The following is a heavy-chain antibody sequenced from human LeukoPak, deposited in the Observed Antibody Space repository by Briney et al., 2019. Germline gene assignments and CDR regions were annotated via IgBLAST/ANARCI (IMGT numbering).Heavy chain of an antibody. J-gene: IGHJ5*01. V-gene: IGHV4-59*01. CDR3: ERDISSSPEENWFDS. Sequence: PSETLSLTCSVSGGSISSYYWSWIRQPPGKGLEWIGSMYYSGSTKYNPSLKSRVTISVDTSKNQFSLKLNSVTAADTAVYYCERDISSSPEENWFDSWGQGTLVTVS. CDR2: MYYSGST. CDR1: GGSISSYY. D-gene: IGHD6-6*01.